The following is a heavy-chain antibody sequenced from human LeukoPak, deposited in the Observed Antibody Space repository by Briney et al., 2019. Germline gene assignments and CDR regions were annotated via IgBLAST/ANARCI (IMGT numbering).Heavy chain of an antibody. CDR1: GASIRSYY. Sequence: SETLSLTCTVSGASIRSYYWTWIRQPPGKGLEWIGNIFHSGSTYYNPSLKSRVTISEDTSKNQFSLKLTSVTAADTAVYYCARVGGSGNLYYFDYWGQGTLVTVSS. CDR2: IFHSGST. J-gene: IGHJ4*02. CDR3: ARVGGSGNLYYFDY. V-gene: IGHV4-59*04. D-gene: IGHD3-10*01.